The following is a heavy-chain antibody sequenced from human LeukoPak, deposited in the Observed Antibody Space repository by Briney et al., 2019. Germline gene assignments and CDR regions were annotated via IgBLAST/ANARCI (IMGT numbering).Heavy chain of an antibody. Sequence: WVKVSCKASGGTFSSYAISWVRQAPGKGLEWMGGIIPIFGTANYAQKFQGRVTITTDESTSTAYMELSSLRSEDTAVYYCARVDGSSAYYLFDYWGQGTLVTVSS. CDR1: GGTFSSYA. CDR3: ARVDGSSAYYLFDY. V-gene: IGHV1-69*05. CDR2: IIPIFGTA. J-gene: IGHJ4*02. D-gene: IGHD3-22*01.